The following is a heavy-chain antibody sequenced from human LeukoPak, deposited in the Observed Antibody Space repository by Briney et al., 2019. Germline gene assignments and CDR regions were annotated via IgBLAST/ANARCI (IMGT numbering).Heavy chain of an antibody. CDR1: GFTFSSYS. CDR3: ARERDAFDI. V-gene: IGHV3-48*01. J-gene: IGHJ3*02. CDR2: ISSSSSTI. Sequence: PGGSLRLSCAASGFTFSSYSMKWVRQAPGKGLEWVSYISSSSSTIYYADSVKGRFTISRDNAKNSLYLQMNSLRAEDTAVYYCARERDAFDIWGQGTMVTVSS.